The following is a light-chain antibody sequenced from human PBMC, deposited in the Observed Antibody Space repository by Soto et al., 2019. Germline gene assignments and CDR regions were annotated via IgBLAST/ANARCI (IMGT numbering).Light chain of an antibody. Sequence: ALTQSPGTLSSSPGERATLSCRASQSVSSNYLAWYQQKPGQAPRLLIYGASSRATGIPDRFSGSGSGTDFTLNIDRLESEDFEVYFCQQYGDLPWTFGQGTKVDIK. CDR3: QQYGDLPWT. V-gene: IGKV3-20*01. J-gene: IGKJ1*01. CDR2: GAS. CDR1: QSVSSNY.